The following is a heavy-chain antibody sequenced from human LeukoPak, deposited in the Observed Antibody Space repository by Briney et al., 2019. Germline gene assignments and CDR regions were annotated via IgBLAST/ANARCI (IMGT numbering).Heavy chain of an antibody. CDR1: GGTFSSYA. CDR2: IIPIFGTA. V-gene: IGHV1-69*01. CDR3: ASPAPSGWPSYGMDV. D-gene: IGHD6-19*01. J-gene: IGHJ6*02. Sequence: ASVKVSCKASGGTFSSYAISWVRQAPGQGLEWMGGIIPIFGTANYAQKFQGRVTITADESTSTAYMELSSLRSEDTAVYYCASPAPSGWPSYGMDVWGQGTTVTVSS.